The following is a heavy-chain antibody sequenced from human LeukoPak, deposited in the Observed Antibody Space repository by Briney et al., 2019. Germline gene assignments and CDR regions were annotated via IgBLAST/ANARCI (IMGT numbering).Heavy chain of an antibody. V-gene: IGHV1-8*03. CDR3: ARTRLERRGYYYYYYMDV. J-gene: IGHJ6*03. D-gene: IGHD1-1*01. Sequence: GASVKVSCKASGYTFTSYDINWVRQATGQGLAWMGWMNPNNGNTGYAQRFQGRVTITRNTSISTAYMELSSLRSEDTAVYYCARTRLERRGYYYYYYMDVWGKGTTVTVSS. CDR2: MNPNNGNT. CDR1: GYTFTSYD.